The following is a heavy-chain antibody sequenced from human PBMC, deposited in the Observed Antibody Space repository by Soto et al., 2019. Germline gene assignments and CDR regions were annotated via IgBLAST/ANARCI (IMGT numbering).Heavy chain of an antibody. Sequence: QVRLQESGPRLVKPSQTLTLTCTVSGDSINSGDYYWNWIRQPPGKGLEWIGYVYYSGSTYYNSSLRSRLSFSLDTSKTQFSLSLGSVTAADTAMYYCARELRDEFGHPVGFDIWGHGTPVTVSS. V-gene: IGHV4-30-4*01. CDR2: VYYSGST. CDR1: GDSINSGDYY. CDR3: ARELRDEFGHPVGFDI. J-gene: IGHJ3*02. D-gene: IGHD3-10*01.